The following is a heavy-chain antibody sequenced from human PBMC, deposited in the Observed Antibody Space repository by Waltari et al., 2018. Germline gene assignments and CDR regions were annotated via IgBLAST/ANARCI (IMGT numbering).Heavy chain of an antibody. CDR3: ARRYNGYDYSYFDY. Sequence: QVQLQESGPGLVKPSETLSLTCTVSGGSISTYHWSWIRQPAGGGLEWIGRFYPSGTTNYHPSLKRRVTMSVYASKNRFSLRLSSVTAADTAVYYCARRYNGYDYSYFDYWGQGTLVTVSS. CDR1: GGSISTYH. V-gene: IGHV4-4*07. CDR2: FYPSGTT. J-gene: IGHJ4*02. D-gene: IGHD5-12*01.